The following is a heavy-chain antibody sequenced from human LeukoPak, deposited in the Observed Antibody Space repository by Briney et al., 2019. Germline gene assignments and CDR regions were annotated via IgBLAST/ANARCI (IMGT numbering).Heavy chain of an antibody. J-gene: IGHJ4*02. CDR1: GFTFSSYW. CDR3: ARGSGSEQYYFDY. V-gene: IGHV3-7*01. Sequence: PGGSLRLSCAASGFTFSSYWMSWVRQAPGKGLEWVANIKQDGSEKYYVDSVKGRFTISRDNAKNSLYLQMNSLRAEDTAVYYCARGSGSEQYYFDYWGQGTLATVSS. CDR2: IKQDGSEK. D-gene: IGHD6-25*01.